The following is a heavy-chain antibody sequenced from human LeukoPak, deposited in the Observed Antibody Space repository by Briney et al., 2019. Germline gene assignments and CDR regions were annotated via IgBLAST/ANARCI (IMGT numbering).Heavy chain of an antibody. V-gene: IGHV4-34*01. J-gene: IGHJ4*02. CDR1: GGSFSGYY. CDR2: INHSGST. D-gene: IGHD4-17*01. Sequence: PSETLSLTCAVYGGSFSGYYWSWIRQPPGKGLEWIGEINHSGSTNYNPSLKSRVTISVDTSENQFSLKLSSVTAADTAVYYCARASHDYGDYSHFDYWGQGTLVTVSS. CDR3: ARASHDYGDYSHFDY.